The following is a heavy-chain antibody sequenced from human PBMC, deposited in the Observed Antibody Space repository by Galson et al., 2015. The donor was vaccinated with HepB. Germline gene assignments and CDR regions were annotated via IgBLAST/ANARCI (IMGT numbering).Heavy chain of an antibody. CDR1: RYTFTKFG. CDR2: INPSNGNT. CDR3: ARGGMATIGGPTFDY. J-gene: IGHJ4*02. V-gene: IGHV1-18*01. Sequence: SVKVSCKAYRYTFTKFGISWVRQAPGQGLEWMGWINPSNGNTNYAHKFQGRVIMTTDTSTSTAYMELRSLRSDDTAVYYCARGGMATIGGPTFDYWGQGTLVTVSS. D-gene: IGHD5-24*01.